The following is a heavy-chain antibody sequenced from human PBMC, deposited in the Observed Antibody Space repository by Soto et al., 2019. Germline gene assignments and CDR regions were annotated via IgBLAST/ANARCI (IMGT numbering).Heavy chain of an antibody. J-gene: IGHJ4*02. CDR2: ISGSGGST. CDR3: ANRNDYGSGSYFPFDH. Sequence: EVQLLESGGGLVQPGGSLRLSCVASGFTFSSYGMSWVRQAPGKGLEWVSSISGSGGSTYYADSVKGRFTISRDNSKNTLYLQMSSLRAEDTAVYYCANRNDYGSGSYFPFDHWGQGTLVTVSS. V-gene: IGHV3-23*01. CDR1: GFTFSSYG. D-gene: IGHD3-10*01.